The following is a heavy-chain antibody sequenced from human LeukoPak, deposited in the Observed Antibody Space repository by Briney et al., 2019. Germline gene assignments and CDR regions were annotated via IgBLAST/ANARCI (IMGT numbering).Heavy chain of an antibody. CDR2: VFYSGNT. V-gene: IGHV4-34*12. J-gene: IGHJ4*02. CDR1: GGSFSGHY. CDR3: ARTTLRARFFDY. D-gene: IGHD2-15*01. Sequence: PSETLSLTCAVSGGSFSGHYWNWIRQPPGKGLEWIGNVFYSGNTYYNPSLRGRLTISVDTSKNQFSLKLNSVTAADTAVYYCARTTLRARFFDYWGQGILVTVSS.